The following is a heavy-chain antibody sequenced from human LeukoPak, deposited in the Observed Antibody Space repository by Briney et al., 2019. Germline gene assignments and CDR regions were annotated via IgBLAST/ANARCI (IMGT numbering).Heavy chain of an antibody. CDR3: ARDGTYGSSYNLY. CDR2: IKQDGSEK. Sequence: GGSLRLSCAASGFTFSSYWMSWVRQAPGKGLEWVANIKQDGSEKYYVDSVKGRFTISRDNAKNSLYLQMNSLRAEDTAVYYCARDGTYGSSYNLYWGQGTLVTVSS. V-gene: IGHV3-7*01. J-gene: IGHJ4*02. CDR1: GFTFSSYW. D-gene: IGHD6-6*01.